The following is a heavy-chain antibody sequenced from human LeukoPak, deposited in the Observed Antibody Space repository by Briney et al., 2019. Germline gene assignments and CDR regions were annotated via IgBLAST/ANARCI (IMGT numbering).Heavy chain of an antibody. CDR1: GDSLSNHG. V-gene: IGHV1-18*01. CDR2: ISAYNGDT. D-gene: IGHD1-26*01. Sequence: GAPVKVSCKASGDSLSNHGISWVRQAPGQGLEWMGWISAYNGDTNYAQKVQGRVTMTTDTSTSTAYMELRSLRSDDTAVYYCARDGTGGATAGFDHWGQGTLVTVSS. J-gene: IGHJ4*02. CDR3: ARDGTGGATAGFDH.